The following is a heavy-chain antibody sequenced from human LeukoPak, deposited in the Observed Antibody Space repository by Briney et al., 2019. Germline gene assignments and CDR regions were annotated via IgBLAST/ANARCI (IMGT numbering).Heavy chain of an antibody. V-gene: IGHV3-33*01. J-gene: IGHJ4*02. Sequence: PGRSLRLSCAASGFTFSSYGMHWVRQAPGKGLEWVAVIWYDGSNKYYTDSVKGRFNISRDNSKNTLYLQMNSLRAEDTAVYYCARDLSGYDLTASDYWGQGTLVTVSS. D-gene: IGHD5-12*01. CDR1: GFTFSSYG. CDR2: IWYDGSNK. CDR3: ARDLSGYDLTASDY.